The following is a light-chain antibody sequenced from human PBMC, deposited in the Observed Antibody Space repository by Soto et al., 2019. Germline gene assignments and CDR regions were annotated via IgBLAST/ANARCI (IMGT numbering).Light chain of an antibody. CDR1: QGISSY. J-gene: IGKJ5*01. V-gene: IGKV1-9*01. Sequence: SQFPQTPSSLSATVGSKIPHTFRATQGISSYLAWYQQKPGKAPKLLIYAASTLQSGVPSRFSGRGSGTDFTLTISSLQPEDFATYYCQQLNSYPITFGQGTRLEI. CDR3: QQLNSYPIT. CDR2: AAS.